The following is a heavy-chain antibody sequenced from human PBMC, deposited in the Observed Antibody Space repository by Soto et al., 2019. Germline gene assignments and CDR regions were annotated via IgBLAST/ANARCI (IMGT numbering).Heavy chain of an antibody. CDR3: VRTRMDV. CDR1: GGSFSGYF. V-gene: IGHV4-34*01. CDR2: INHSGYT. Sequence: SETLSLTSAVDGGSFSGYFWSGIRQPPGKGLEWIGEINHSGYTNYNPSLKSRVTISVDTSRSQFSLKLSSVTAADTAVYYCVRTRMDVWGQGTTVTVSS. J-gene: IGHJ6*02.